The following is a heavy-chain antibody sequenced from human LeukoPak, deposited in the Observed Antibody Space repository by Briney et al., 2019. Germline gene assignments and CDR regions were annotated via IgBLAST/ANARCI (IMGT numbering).Heavy chain of an antibody. CDR3: AKDVTMVSHAFDI. Sequence: PGRSLRLSCAASGFSFNDYAMHWVRQAPGKGLEWVSGISWNSGNIDYVDSVRGRFTISRDNAKNSLYLQMNSLRAEDTALYYCAKDVTMVSHAFDIWGQGTMVTVSS. J-gene: IGHJ3*02. CDR2: ISWNSGNI. V-gene: IGHV3-9*01. D-gene: IGHD3-10*01. CDR1: GFSFNDYA.